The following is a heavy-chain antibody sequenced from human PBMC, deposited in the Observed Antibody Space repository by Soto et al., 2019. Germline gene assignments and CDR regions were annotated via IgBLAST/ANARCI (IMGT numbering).Heavy chain of an antibody. Sequence: QVQLVQSGAEVKKPGSSVKVSCKASGGTFSSYTIGWVRQAPGQGLEWMGRIIPILDTVNYAQKFPGRGTITADKSTSIAYMELSSVRSEDTSVSDCARDLYGDDGTCHFYYMDDWCKGTAVTVSS. J-gene: IGHJ6*03. CDR1: GGTFSSYT. CDR3: ARDLYGDDGTCHFYYMDD. V-gene: IGHV1-69*08. D-gene: IGHD4-17*01. CDR2: IIPILDTV.